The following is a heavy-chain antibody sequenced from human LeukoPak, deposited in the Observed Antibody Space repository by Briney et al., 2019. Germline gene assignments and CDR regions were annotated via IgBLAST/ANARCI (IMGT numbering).Heavy chain of an antibody. D-gene: IGHD2-2*01. CDR1: GYSFTNYW. V-gene: IGHV5-51*01. CDR3: ARRGYCATTTCYRLFDY. Sequence: GGSLKISCKGSGYSFTNYWIGGVRQMPGKGREGMGIIYPVDSDTRYSPSFQGQVTISADKSITTAYLQWSSLKASDTAMYYCARRGYCATTTCYRLFDYWGQGTLVTVSS. J-gene: IGHJ4*02. CDR2: IYPVDSDT.